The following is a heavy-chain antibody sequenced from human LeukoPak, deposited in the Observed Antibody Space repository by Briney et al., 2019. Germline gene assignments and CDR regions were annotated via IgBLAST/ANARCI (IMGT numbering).Heavy chain of an antibody. V-gene: IGHV3-30*02. Sequence: PGGSLRLSCTASGFTFSSYGMHWVRQAPGKGLEWVAFIRYDGTNQYYADSVKGRFTISRDNSKNTLYLQMNSLRTEDTAVYYCAKGRVRGPHYFDDWGQGTLVTVSS. CDR1: GFTFSSYG. J-gene: IGHJ4*02. CDR3: AKGRVRGPHYFDD. CDR2: IRYDGTNQ. D-gene: IGHD3-10*01.